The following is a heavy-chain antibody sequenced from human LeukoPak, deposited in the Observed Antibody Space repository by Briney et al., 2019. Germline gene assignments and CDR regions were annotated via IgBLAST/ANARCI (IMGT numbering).Heavy chain of an antibody. J-gene: IGHJ4*02. CDR2: MYTTGTT. D-gene: IGHD6-19*01. CDR3: ARGLRDVRGWYHHDF. V-gene: IGHV4-4*07. CDR1: GGSMDSYH. Sequence: SETLSLTCTVSGGSMDSYHWSWIRQPAGKELEWIGHMYTTGTTRYKSALKSRVSMSIDTSTNQFSLTLSSVTAADAAVYYCARGLRDVRGWYHHDFWGQGNLVTVSS.